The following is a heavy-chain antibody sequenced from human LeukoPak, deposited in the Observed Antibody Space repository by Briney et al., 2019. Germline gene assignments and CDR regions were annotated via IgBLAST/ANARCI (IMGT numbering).Heavy chain of an antibody. Sequence: GGSLRLSCAASGFTLRSYTMNWVRQAPGKGLEWVSSIGISSNKIYYADSVKGRFIISRDNAKNTLYLQMNSLRAEDTAVYYCARGPPYFDYWGQGTLVTVSS. CDR1: GFTLRSYT. V-gene: IGHV3-21*04. J-gene: IGHJ4*02. CDR3: ARGPPYFDY. CDR2: IGISSNKI.